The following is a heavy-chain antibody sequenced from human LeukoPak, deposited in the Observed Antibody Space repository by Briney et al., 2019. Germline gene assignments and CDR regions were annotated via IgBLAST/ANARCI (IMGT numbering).Heavy chain of an antibody. V-gene: IGHV3-33*01. CDR2: TRFDGSIK. CDR1: GFIFSDYG. D-gene: IGHD3-16*01. CDR3: ARWGATRQYYFDY. Sequence: PGRSLRLSCAVSGFIFSDYGFHWVHQAPGKGLEWVAVTRFDGSIKQYADSVKGRFTISRDDSKNTLYLQMNSLKSEDTAVYYCARWGATRQYYFDYWGRGTLVTVSS. J-gene: IGHJ4*02.